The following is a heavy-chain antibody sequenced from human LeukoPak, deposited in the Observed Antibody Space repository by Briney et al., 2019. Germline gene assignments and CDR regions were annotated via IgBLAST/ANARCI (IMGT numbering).Heavy chain of an antibody. V-gene: IGHV3-23*01. J-gene: IGHJ3*01. CDR1: GFTFSSYA. CDR2: IGASGEST. CDR3: AKDIQLST. D-gene: IGHD5-24*01. Sequence: GGSLRLSCAASGFTFSSYAMSWVRQAPGKGLEWVSLIGASGESTYYADSVKGRFTISRDNSKNTLSLQMNSLRVEDTAMYFCAKDIQLSTWGLGTMVTVSS.